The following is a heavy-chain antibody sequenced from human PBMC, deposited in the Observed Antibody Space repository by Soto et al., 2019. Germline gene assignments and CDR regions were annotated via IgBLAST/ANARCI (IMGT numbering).Heavy chain of an antibody. CDR1: GGTFSSYS. CDR3: ARDGGRDSGGIDY. D-gene: IGHD1-26*01. J-gene: IGHJ4*02. Sequence: QVQLVQSGAEVKKPGSSVKVSCKASGGTFSSYSINWVRQAPGQGLEWMGEIIPIFGTANYAQKFQGRVTITADESTSTAYLELSSVRSEGTAVYYCARDGGRDSGGIDYWGQGTLVTVSS. CDR2: IIPIFGTA. V-gene: IGHV1-69*01.